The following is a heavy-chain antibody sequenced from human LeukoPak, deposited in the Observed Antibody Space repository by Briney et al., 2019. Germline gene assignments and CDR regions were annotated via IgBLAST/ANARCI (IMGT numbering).Heavy chain of an antibody. CDR3: ARFSLGYDAFDI. J-gene: IGHJ3*02. V-gene: IGHV4-34*01. Sequence: SETLSLTCAVYGGSFSGYYWSWIRQPPGKGLEWIGEINHSGSTTYNPSLKSRVTISVDTSKNQFSLKLSSVTAADTAVYYCARFSLGYDAFDIWGQGTMVTVSS. CDR1: GGSFSGYY. CDR2: INHSGST. D-gene: IGHD3-22*01.